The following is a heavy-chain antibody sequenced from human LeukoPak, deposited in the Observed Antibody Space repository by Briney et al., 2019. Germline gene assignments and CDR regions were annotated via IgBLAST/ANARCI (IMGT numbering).Heavy chain of an antibody. V-gene: IGHV3-33*01. J-gene: IGHJ6*02. CDR2: IWHDGSNK. Sequence: PSRSLRLSCAASGCIFSSYAMHWVRQASGKGLEWVAVIWHDGSNKYYAASVKGRFTVSRDNSKNTLYPQINSLRAEDTAVYYCARERVTGTSYYYYYGMDVWGQGTTVTVSS. CDR3: ARERVTGTSYYYYYGMDV. D-gene: IGHD6-19*01. CDR1: GCIFSSYA.